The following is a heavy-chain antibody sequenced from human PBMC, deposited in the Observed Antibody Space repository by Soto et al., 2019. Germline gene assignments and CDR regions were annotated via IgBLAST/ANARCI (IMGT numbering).Heavy chain of an antibody. Sequence: ASVKVSCKASGYTFTSYAMHWVRQAPGQRFEWMGWINAGNGNTKYSQKFQGRVTITRDTSASTAYMELSSLRSEDTAVYYCARDGSRYYYDSSGYCDYWGQGTLVTVSS. J-gene: IGHJ4*02. CDR2: INAGNGNT. D-gene: IGHD3-22*01. V-gene: IGHV1-3*01. CDR1: GYTFTSYA. CDR3: ARDGSRYYYDSSGYCDY.